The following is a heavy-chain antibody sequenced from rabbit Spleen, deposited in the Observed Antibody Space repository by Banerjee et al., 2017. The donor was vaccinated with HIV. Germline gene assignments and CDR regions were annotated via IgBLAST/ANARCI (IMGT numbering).Heavy chain of an antibody. D-gene: IGHD8-1*01. CDR3: ARDTGTSFSTYGMDL. CDR1: GFSFSDRDV. J-gene: IGHJ6*01. CDR2: IDLVFGST. V-gene: IGHV1S45*01. Sequence: QEPLEESGGGLVQPGGSLTLTCKASGFSFSDRDVMCWVRQAPGKGLEWIGYIDLVFGSTFYANWVNGRFTISKTSSTTVTLQMTSLTAADTATYFCARDTGTSFSTYGMDLWGQGTLVTVS.